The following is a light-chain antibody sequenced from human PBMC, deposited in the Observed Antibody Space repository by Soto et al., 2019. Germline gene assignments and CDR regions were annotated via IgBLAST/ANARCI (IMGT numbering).Light chain of an antibody. CDR2: DAS. J-gene: IGKJ5*01. CDR1: QDISNY. V-gene: IGKV1-33*01. Sequence: DIQMTQSPTSLSASVGDRVTITSQASQDISNYLNWYQQKPGKAPKLLIYDASNLETGVPSRFFGSGSGTHFSFTIGSLQPEDIAIYYCQHYDNFPITFGQGTRLDIK. CDR3: QHYDNFPIT.